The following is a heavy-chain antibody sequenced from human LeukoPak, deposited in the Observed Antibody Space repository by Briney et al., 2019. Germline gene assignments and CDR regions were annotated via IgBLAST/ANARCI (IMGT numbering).Heavy chain of an antibody. Sequence: GGSLRLSCAAAGFRFSSYAMSWVRQAPGKGLEWVSAISGSGVSTYYADSVKGRFTISRDNSKNTLYLQMNSLRAEDTAVYYCARHDGWGRPESPYGMDVWGQGTTVTVSS. CDR1: GFRFSSYA. D-gene: IGHD3-10*01. CDR2: ISGSGVST. J-gene: IGHJ6*02. V-gene: IGHV3-23*01. CDR3: ARHDGWGRPESPYGMDV.